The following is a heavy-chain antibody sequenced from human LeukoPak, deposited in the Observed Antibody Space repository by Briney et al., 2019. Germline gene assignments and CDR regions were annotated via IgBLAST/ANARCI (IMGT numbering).Heavy chain of an antibody. V-gene: IGHV1-46*01. CDR1: GYTFTSYY. CDR2: INPSGGST. D-gene: IGHD6-19*01. J-gene: IGHJ4*02. Sequence: ASVKVSCKASGYTFTSYYMHWVRQAPGQGLEWMGIINPSGGSTSYAQKFQDRVTMTRDTSTSTVYMELSSLRSEDTAVYYCARDGVMAVAWEYWGQGTLVTVSS. CDR3: ARDGVMAVAWEY.